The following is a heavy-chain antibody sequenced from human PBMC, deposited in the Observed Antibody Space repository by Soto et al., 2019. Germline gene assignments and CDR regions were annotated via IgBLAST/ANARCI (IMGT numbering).Heavy chain of an antibody. Sequence: GGSLRLSCAASGFTFSSYWMSWVRQAPGKGLEWVANIKQDGSEKHYVDSVKGRFTISRDNAKNSLYLQMNSLRAEDTAVYYGARTLDFWSGYYNPFHPWGQGTLVTVSS. CDR1: GFTFSSYW. D-gene: IGHD3-3*01. CDR3: ARTLDFWSGYYNPFHP. CDR2: IKQDGSEK. J-gene: IGHJ5*02. V-gene: IGHV3-7*01.